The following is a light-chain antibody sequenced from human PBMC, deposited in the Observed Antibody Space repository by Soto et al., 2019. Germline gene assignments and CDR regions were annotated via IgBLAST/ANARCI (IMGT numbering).Light chain of an antibody. CDR2: DVS. CDR1: SSDIGGYNY. J-gene: IGLJ2*01. CDR3: SSYRSTTTRDVL. V-gene: IGLV2-14*01. Sequence: QSALTQPASVSGSPGQSITISCTGTSSDIGGYNYVSWYQQHPGTAPQLIIYDVSNRPSGVSNRFSGSKSGNTASLTISGLQAEYDADYYYSSYRSTTTRDVLFGGGTKVTVL.